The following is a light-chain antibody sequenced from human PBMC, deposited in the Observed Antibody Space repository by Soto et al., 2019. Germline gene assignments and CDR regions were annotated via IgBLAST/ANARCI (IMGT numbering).Light chain of an antibody. CDR2: GAS. CDR3: QDYDNWPLT. CDR1: LSVRSN. J-gene: IGKJ4*01. Sequence: EKVMTQSPATLSVSPGERATLSCRASLSVRSNLAWYQQKPGQAPRLLIYGASTRATGIPARFSGSGSGTEFTLTIRSMQSEDFAVYYCQDYDNWPLTFGGGTKVDIK. V-gene: IGKV3-15*01.